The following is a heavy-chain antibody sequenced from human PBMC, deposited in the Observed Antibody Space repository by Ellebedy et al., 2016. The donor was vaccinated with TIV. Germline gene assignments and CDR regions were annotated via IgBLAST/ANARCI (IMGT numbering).Heavy chain of an antibody. D-gene: IGHD3-10*02. Sequence: AASVKVSCKASGYTFINYGISGVRQAPGQGLEWMGWISAYNGNTNYAQKLQGRVIMTTDTSTSTAYMELRSLRSDDTAVYYCARDHMFGGHLVQYWYFDLWGRGTLVTVSS. CDR3: ARDHMFGGHLVQYWYFDL. CDR1: GYTFINYG. V-gene: IGHV1-18*01. CDR2: ISAYNGNT. J-gene: IGHJ2*01.